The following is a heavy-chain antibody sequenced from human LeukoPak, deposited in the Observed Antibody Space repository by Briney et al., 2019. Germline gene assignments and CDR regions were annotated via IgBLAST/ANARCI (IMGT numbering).Heavy chain of an antibody. J-gene: IGHJ6*02. CDR3: ARPSSYYYYGMDV. V-gene: IGHV4-59*08. Sequence: NPSETLSLTCTVSGGSISSYYWSWIRQPPGKGLEWIGYIYYSGSTNYNPSLKSRVTISVDTSKNQFSLKLSSVTAADTAVYYCARPSSYYYYGMDVWGQGTTVTVSS. CDR2: IYYSGST. CDR1: GGSISSYY. D-gene: IGHD5/OR15-5a*01.